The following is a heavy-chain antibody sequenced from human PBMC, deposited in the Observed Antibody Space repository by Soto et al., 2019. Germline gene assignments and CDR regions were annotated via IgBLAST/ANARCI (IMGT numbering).Heavy chain of an antibody. CDR1: GGSISSGGYY. CDR3: ANLSGVAGSPSGHFQH. CDR2: IYYSGST. J-gene: IGHJ1*01. D-gene: IGHD6-19*01. Sequence: PSETLSLTCTVSGGSISSGGYYWSWIRQHPGKGLEWIGYIYYSGSTYYNPSLKSRVTISVDTSKNQFSLKLSSVTAADTAVYYCANLSGVAGSPSGHFQHWGQGTLVTVSS. V-gene: IGHV4-31*03.